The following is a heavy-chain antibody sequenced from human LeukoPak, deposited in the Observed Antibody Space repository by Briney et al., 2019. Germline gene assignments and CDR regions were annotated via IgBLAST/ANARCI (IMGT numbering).Heavy chain of an antibody. J-gene: IGHJ4*02. D-gene: IGHD5-18*01. CDR3: ARDLSGVTGYTYGRGIDY. CDR2: ISYDGSNK. CDR1: GFTFSSYG. V-gene: IGHV3-30*03. Sequence: PGGSLRLFYAASGFTFSSYGMHWVRQAPGKGLEWVAVISYDGSNKYYADSVKGRFTISRDNAKTSLYLQMNSLRAEDTAVYYCARDLSGVTGYTYGRGIDYWGQGTLVTVSS.